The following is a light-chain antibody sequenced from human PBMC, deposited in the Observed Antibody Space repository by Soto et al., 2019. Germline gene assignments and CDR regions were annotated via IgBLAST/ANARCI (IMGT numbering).Light chain of an antibody. Sequence: QSALTQPPSASGSPGQSVTISCTGTSSDVGGYNFVSWFQQHPGKAPKLMIYEVNKRPSGVPDRFSGSRSGTTASLTVSGLQTGDEADYYCTSYAGDNTLVFGTGTKLTVL. CDR1: SSDVGGYNF. J-gene: IGLJ1*01. CDR3: TSYAGDNTLV. CDR2: EVN. V-gene: IGLV2-8*01.